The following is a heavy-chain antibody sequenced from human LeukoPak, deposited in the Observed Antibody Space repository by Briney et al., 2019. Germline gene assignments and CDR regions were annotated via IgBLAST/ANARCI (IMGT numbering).Heavy chain of an antibody. CDR1: GXSFSSYG. D-gene: IGHD5-12*01. V-gene: IGHV3-33*01. Sequence: GRSLRLSCAASGXSFSSYGMHWVRQAPGKGLEWVAVIWYDGTNKFYADSVKGRFTISRDNSKNTVDLQMDSLRVEDTAVYYCVRDPYEAYWGQGTLVTVSS. CDR3: VRDPYEAY. CDR2: IWYDGTNK. J-gene: IGHJ4*02.